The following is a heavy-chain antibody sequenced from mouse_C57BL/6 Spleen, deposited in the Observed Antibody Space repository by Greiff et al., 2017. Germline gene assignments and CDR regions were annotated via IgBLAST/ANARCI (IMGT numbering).Heavy chain of an antibody. CDR3: ARGGTVVRYFDY. Sequence: QVQLKQSGAELVRPGASVKLSCKASGYTFTDYYINWVKQRPGQGLEWIARIYPGSGNTYYNEKFKGKATLTAEKSSSTAYMQLSSLTSEDSAVYFCARGGTVVRYFDYWGQGTTLTVSS. CDR2: IYPGSGNT. CDR1: GYTFTDYY. V-gene: IGHV1-76*01. D-gene: IGHD1-1*01. J-gene: IGHJ2*01.